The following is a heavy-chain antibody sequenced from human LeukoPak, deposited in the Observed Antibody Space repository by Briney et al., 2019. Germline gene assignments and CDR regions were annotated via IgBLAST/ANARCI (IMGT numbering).Heavy chain of an antibody. CDR3: AKDPLVGATGY. CDR1: GFTFSDYY. CDR2: ISSSGSTI. J-gene: IGHJ4*02. Sequence: GGSLRLSCAASGFTFSDYYMSWIRQAPGKGLEWVSYISSSGSTIYYADSVKGRFTISRDNSKNTLYLQMNSLRAEDTAVYYCAKDPLVGATGYWGQGTLVTVSS. V-gene: IGHV3-11*01. D-gene: IGHD1-26*01.